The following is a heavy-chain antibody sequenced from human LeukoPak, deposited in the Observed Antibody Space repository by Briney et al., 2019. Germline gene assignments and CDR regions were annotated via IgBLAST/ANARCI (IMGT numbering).Heavy chain of an antibody. V-gene: IGHV3-7*01. D-gene: IGHD6-19*01. J-gene: IGHJ6*03. CDR1: GFTFSSYW. Sequence: GGSLRLSCAASGFTFSSYWMSWVRQAPGKGLEWVANIKQDGSEKYYVDSVKGRFTISRDNAKNSLYLQMNSLRAEDTAVYYCARDQVYSSGSNYYYYMDVWGKGTTVTVSS. CDR2: IKQDGSEK. CDR3: ARDQVYSSGSNYYYYMDV.